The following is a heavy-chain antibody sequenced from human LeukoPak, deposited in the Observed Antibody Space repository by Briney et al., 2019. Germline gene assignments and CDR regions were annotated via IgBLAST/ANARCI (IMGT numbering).Heavy chain of an antibody. CDR2: IYYSGST. D-gene: IGHD3-10*01. V-gene: IGHV4-59*08. CDR3: ARHGIWFGDTNRWFDP. CDR1: GGSISSYY. J-gene: IGHJ5*02. Sequence: PSETLSLTCTVSGGSISSYYWRWIRQPPGKGLEWIGYIYYSGSTNYNPSLTSRVTISVDTSKNQFSLRPTSVTAADTAAYFCARHGIWFGDTNRWFDPWGQGTLVTVSS.